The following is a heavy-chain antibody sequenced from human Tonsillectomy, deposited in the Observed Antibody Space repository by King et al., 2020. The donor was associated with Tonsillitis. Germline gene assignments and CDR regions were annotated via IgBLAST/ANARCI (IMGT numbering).Heavy chain of an antibody. J-gene: IGHJ3*02. Sequence: QLVQSGAEVKKPGESLKISCKGSGYSFTSYWIGWVRQMPGKGLEWMGSIYTGDSDTRYSPSFQGQVTISAAKSISTAYLQWSSLKASDTAMYYCARPMYYGDPKGAFDIWGQGTMVTVSS. CDR1: GYSFTSYW. CDR3: ARPMYYGDPKGAFDI. D-gene: IGHD4-17*01. CDR2: IYTGDSDT. V-gene: IGHV5-51*01.